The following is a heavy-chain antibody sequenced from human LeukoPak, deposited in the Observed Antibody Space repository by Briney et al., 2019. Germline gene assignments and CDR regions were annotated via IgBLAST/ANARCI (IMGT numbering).Heavy chain of an antibody. D-gene: IGHD3-10*01. CDR3: AREVPSYYYGSGSYLPPGWFDP. J-gene: IGHJ5*02. V-gene: IGHV1-18*01. CDR1: GYTFTCYG. CDR2: ISAYNGNT. Sequence: GASVKVSCKASGYTFTCYGISWVRQAPGQGLEWMGWISAYNGNTNYAQKLQGRVTMTTDTSTSTAYMELRSLRSDDTAVYYCAREVPSYYYGSGSYLPPGWFDPWGQGTLVTVSS.